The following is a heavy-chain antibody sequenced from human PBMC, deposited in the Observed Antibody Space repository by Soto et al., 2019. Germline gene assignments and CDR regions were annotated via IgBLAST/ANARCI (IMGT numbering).Heavy chain of an antibody. CDR1: GFTFSSYS. Sequence: EVQLVESGGGLVKPGGSLRLSCAASGFTFSSYSMNWVRQAPGTGLEWVSSSSSSSSYIYYADSVKGRFTISRDNANNSRHRQMNSLRAEDTAVYYCARDQGYSCSGYRWFDPWGQGTLVTVSS. J-gene: IGHJ5*02. CDR2: SSSSSSYI. CDR3: ARDQGYSCSGYRWFDP. V-gene: IGHV3-21*01. D-gene: IGHD6-13*01.